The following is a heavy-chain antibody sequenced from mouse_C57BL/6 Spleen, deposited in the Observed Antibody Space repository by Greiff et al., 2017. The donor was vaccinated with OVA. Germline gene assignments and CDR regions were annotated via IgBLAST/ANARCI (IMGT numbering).Heavy chain of an antibody. Sequence: EVQLQQSGPELVKPGASVKISCKASGYTFTDYYMNWVKQSHGKSLEWIGDINPNNGGTSYNQKFKGKATLTVDKSSSTAYMELRSLTSEDSAVYYCYYYGSSLYWYFDVWGTGTTVTVSS. CDR3: YYYGSSLYWYFDV. D-gene: IGHD1-1*01. CDR2: INPNNGGT. CDR1: GYTFTDYY. J-gene: IGHJ1*03. V-gene: IGHV1-26*01.